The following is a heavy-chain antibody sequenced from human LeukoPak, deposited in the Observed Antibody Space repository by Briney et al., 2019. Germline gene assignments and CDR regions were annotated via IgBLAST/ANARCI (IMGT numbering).Heavy chain of an antibody. CDR3: ARDSAGNDY. V-gene: IGHV3-7*01. Sequence: GGSLRLSCEASGFTFSTYWMSWVRQAPGKGLEWVANIKQDGSEKYYVASVKGRFTISRDNAKNSLYLQMNSLRAEDTAMYYCARDSAGNDYWGQGTLVTVPS. J-gene: IGHJ4*02. CDR2: IKQDGSEK. D-gene: IGHD6-13*01. CDR1: GFTFSTYW.